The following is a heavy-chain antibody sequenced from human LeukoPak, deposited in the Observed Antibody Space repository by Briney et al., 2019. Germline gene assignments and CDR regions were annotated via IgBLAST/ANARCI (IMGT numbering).Heavy chain of an antibody. D-gene: IGHD3-9*01. CDR3: AKDLYKDILTAYDAFDI. CDR1: GFTFSSYW. CDR2: IKSDGSST. V-gene: IGHV3-74*01. Sequence: GGSRRLSCAASGFTFSSYWMHWVRQAPGKGLVWVSRIKSDGSSTNYADSVKGRFTISRDNSKNTLYLQMNSLRAEDTAVYYCAKDLYKDILTAYDAFDIWGQGILVTVS. J-gene: IGHJ3*02.